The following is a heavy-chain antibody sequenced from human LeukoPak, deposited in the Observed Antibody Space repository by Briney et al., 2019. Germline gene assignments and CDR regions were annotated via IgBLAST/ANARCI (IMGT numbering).Heavy chain of an antibody. Sequence: SVKVSCKASGGTFSSYAISCVRQAPGQGLEWMGGIIPIFGTANYAQKFQGRVTITADESTSTAYMELSSLRSEDTAVYYCARDIPSPGFGSGGPFDYWGQGTLVTVSS. J-gene: IGHJ4*02. CDR2: IIPIFGTA. CDR3: ARDIPSPGFGSGGPFDY. V-gene: IGHV1-69*13. CDR1: GGTFSSYA. D-gene: IGHD3-3*01.